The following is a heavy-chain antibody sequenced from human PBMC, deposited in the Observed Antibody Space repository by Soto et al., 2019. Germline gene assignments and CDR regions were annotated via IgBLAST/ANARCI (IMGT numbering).Heavy chain of an antibody. J-gene: IGHJ4*02. CDR3: AKDIVFIAAHNPFDY. D-gene: IGHD6-6*01. V-gene: IGHV3-23*01. Sequence: EVHLLESGGGLVQPGGSLRLSCAASGFTFSSYAMSWVRQAPGKGLEWVSGVSGSGGSTFYADSVKGRFTISRDNSKNTLYLQMNSLRAEDTAVYYCAKDIVFIAAHNPFDYWGQGTLVTVSS. CDR2: VSGSGGST. CDR1: GFTFSSYA.